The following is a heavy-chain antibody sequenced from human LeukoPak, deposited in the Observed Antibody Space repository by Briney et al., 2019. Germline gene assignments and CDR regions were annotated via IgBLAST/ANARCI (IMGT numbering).Heavy chain of an antibody. J-gene: IGHJ4*02. Sequence: PGGSLRLSCAASGFTFSNAWMSWVRQAPGKGLEWVGRIKSKTDGGTTDYAAPVKGRFTISRDDSKNTLYLQMNSLKTEDTAVYYCTTYRLTTAPYYFDYWGQGTLVTVSS. V-gene: IGHV3-15*01. D-gene: IGHD4-17*01. CDR3: TTYRLTTAPYYFDY. CDR2: IKSKTDGGTT. CDR1: GFTFSNAW.